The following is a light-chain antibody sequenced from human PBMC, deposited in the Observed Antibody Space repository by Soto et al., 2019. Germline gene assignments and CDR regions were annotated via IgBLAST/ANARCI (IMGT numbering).Light chain of an antibody. CDR3: AAWDDSLNGPV. CDR2: SNN. V-gene: IGLV1-44*01. CDR1: SANIGSNT. J-gene: IGLJ3*02. Sequence: QSVLTQPPSASGTPGQRVTISCSGSSANIGSNTVNWYQQLPGTAPKLLFYSNNQRPSGVPDRFSDSKSGTSASLAISGLQSEDEADYYCAAWDDSLNGPVFGGGTKLTVL.